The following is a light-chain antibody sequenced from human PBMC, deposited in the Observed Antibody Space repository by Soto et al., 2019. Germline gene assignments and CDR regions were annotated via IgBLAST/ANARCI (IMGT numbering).Light chain of an antibody. Sequence: EIVLTQSPGTLSLSPGERATLSCRASQSVSSSYLAWYQQKPGQAPRLLIYGASSRATGIPDRFSGSGSGTDFTLTLSSLEPEDFAVYYCQQRSNWPPITFGQGTRLEIK. V-gene: IGKV3D-20*02. CDR2: GAS. CDR3: QQRSNWPPIT. CDR1: QSVSSSY. J-gene: IGKJ5*01.